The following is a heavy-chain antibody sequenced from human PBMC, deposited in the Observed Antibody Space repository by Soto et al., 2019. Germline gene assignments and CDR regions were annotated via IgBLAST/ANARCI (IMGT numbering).Heavy chain of an antibody. Sequence: GGSLRLSCAASGFTFSSYSMNWVRQAPGKGLEWVSSISSSSSYIYYADSVKGRFTISRDNAKNSLYLQMNSLRAEDTAVYYCSRDPSSSWPYFDYWGRGTLVTVSS. D-gene: IGHD6-13*01. CDR1: GFTFSSYS. V-gene: IGHV3-21*01. J-gene: IGHJ4*02. CDR3: SRDPSSSWPYFDY. CDR2: ISSSSSYI.